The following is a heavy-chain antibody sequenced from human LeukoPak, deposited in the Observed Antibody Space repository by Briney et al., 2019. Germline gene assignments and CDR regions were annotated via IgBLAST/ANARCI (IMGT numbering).Heavy chain of an antibody. Sequence: GASVKVSCKASGYTFTGYYVHWVRQAPGQGLEWMGWINPDSGGGTHYPQNFQGRVTMTRDTSISTVYMELSRLRSDDTAVYYCARGTSNTAMVTDYWGRGTLVTVSS. D-gene: IGHD5-18*01. V-gene: IGHV1-2*02. CDR1: GYTFTGYY. CDR3: ARGTSNTAMVTDY. J-gene: IGHJ4*02. CDR2: INPDSGGGT.